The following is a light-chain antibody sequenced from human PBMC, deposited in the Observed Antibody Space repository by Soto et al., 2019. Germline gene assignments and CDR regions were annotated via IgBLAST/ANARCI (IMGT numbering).Light chain of an antibody. V-gene: IGKV3-15*01. CDR3: QQYNTWPPIT. J-gene: IGKJ3*01. CDR1: QSVSSN. CDR2: GAS. Sequence: EIVLTQSPATLSLSPGERATLSCRASQSVSSNLAWYQQKPGQAPRLLIYGASTRATGIPARFSGSGSGTDFSLTISSLQSEDFAVYYCQQYNTWPPITFGPGTKVDIK.